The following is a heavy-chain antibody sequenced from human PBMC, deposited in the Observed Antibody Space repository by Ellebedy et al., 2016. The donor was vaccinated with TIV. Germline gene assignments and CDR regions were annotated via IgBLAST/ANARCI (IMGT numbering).Heavy chain of an antibody. CDR2: IWYDGSNK. J-gene: IGHJ6*02. Sequence: GESLKISCAASGFTFSSYGMHWVRQAPGKGLEWVAVIWYDGSNKYYADSVKGRFTISRDNSKNTLYLQMNSLRAEDTAVYYCARDVGYCSGGSCFDYYYYGMDVWGQGTTVTVSS. CDR1: GFTFSSYG. D-gene: IGHD2-15*01. V-gene: IGHV3-33*08. CDR3: ARDVGYCSGGSCFDYYYYGMDV.